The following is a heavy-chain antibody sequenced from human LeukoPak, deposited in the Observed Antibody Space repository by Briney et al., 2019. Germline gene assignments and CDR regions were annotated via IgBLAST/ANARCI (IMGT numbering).Heavy chain of an antibody. V-gene: IGHV4-61*02. D-gene: IGHD6-6*01. Sequence: SETLSLTCTVSGGSISSGSYYWSWIRQPAGKGLEWIGRIYTSGSTNYNPSLKSRVTMSVDTSKNQFSLKLSSVTAADTAVYYCARGRGQYSSSPMDYYYYGMDVWGQGTTVTVSS. CDR1: GGSISSGSYY. J-gene: IGHJ6*02. CDR3: ARGRGQYSSSPMDYYYYGMDV. CDR2: IYTSGST.